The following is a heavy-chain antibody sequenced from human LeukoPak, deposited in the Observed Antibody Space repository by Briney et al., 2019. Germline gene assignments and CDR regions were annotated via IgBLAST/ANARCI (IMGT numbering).Heavy chain of an antibody. V-gene: IGHV3-7*01. CDR2: IKQDGSEK. J-gene: IGHJ1*01. CDR1: GFTFSSYW. CDR3: ARDGGRSLTEYFQH. Sequence: GGSLRLSCAASGFTFSSYWMSWVRQAPGKGLEWVANIKQDGSEKYYVDSVKGRFTISRDNAKNSLYLQMNSLGAEDTAVYYCARDGGRSLTEYFQHWGQGTLVTVSS. D-gene: IGHD1-26*01.